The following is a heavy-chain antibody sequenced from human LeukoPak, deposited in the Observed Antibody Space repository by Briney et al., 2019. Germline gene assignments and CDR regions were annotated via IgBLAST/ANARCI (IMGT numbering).Heavy chain of an antibody. CDR1: GFTFSSYG. V-gene: IGHV3-30*12. CDR3: ARQIVVVTE. Sequence: AGGSLRLSCAASGFTFSSYGMHWVRQAPGKGLEWVAVVSYDASIKSYADSVKGRFTIARDNSKNTLDLQMISLRAEDTAVYYCARQIVVVTEWGQGTLVTVSS. CDR2: VSYDASIK. D-gene: IGHD3-22*01. J-gene: IGHJ4*02.